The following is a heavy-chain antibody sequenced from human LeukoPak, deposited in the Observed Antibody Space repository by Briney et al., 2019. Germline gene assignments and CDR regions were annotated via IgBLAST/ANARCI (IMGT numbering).Heavy chain of an antibody. CDR1: GYTFTSYG. Sequence: ASVKVSCKASGYTFTSYGISWVRQAPGQGLEWMGWISTYNGNTNYAQKLQGRVTMTTDTSTSIAYMELRSLRSDDTAVYYRAREGSPFYYYYMDVWGKGTTVTVSS. V-gene: IGHV1-18*01. CDR3: AREGSPFYYYYMDV. J-gene: IGHJ6*03. CDR2: ISTYNGNT. D-gene: IGHD2-15*01.